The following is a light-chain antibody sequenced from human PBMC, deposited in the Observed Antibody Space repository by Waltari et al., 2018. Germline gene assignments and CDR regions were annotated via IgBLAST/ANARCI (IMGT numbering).Light chain of an antibody. V-gene: IGKV3-11*01. J-gene: IGKJ4*01. CDR2: DAS. CDR1: PSISDY. CDR3: QDRSSWPT. Sequence: EIVLTQSPATLSLSPGARSTPSFRASPSISDYLAWYQQKPGQPPSLIIYDASNRATGIPPRFSGTGSGTDFTLTITSLEPEDFAVYYCQDRSSWPTFGGGTKVDLK.